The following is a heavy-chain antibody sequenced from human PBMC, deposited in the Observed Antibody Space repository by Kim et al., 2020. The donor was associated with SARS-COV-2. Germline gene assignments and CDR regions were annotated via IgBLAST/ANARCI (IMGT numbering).Heavy chain of an antibody. CDR3: ARGTSGTMNWFDP. CDR2: IIPIFGTA. J-gene: IGHJ5*02. D-gene: IGHD1-1*01. CDR1: GGTFSSYA. V-gene: IGHV1-69*13. Sequence: SVKVSCKASGGTFSSYAISWVRQAPGQGLEWMGGIIPIFGTANYAQKFRGRVTITADESTSTAYMELSSLRSEDTAVYYCARGTSGTMNWFDPWGQGTLVTVSS.